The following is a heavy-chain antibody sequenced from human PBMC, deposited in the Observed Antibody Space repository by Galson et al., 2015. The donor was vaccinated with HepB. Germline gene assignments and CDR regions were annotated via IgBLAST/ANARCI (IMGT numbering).Heavy chain of an antibody. Sequence: SVKVSCKASGGTFSSYAISWVRQAPGQGLEWVGGIIPIFGTANYAQKFQGRVTITADESTSTAYMELSSLRSGDTAAYYCAREGVNSGSCYAYWGQGTLVTVSS. CDR1: GGTFSSYA. D-gene: IGHD1-26*01. J-gene: IGHJ4*02. V-gene: IGHV1-69*13. CDR2: IIPIFGTA. CDR3: AREGVNSGSCYAY.